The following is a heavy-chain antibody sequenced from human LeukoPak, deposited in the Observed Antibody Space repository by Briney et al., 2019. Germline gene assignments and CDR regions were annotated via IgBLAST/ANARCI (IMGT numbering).Heavy chain of an antibody. CDR2: ISGSGGST. Sequence: PGGSLRLSCAATGFIFSVYAMSWVRQAPGKGLEWVSVISGSGGSTYYADSVKGRFTISRDNSKNTLYLQMNSLRAEDTAVYYCAKAPPSSWTPSDYWGQGTLVTVSS. CDR3: AKAPPSSWTPSDY. J-gene: IGHJ4*02. CDR1: GFIFSVYA. V-gene: IGHV3-23*01. D-gene: IGHD2-2*01.